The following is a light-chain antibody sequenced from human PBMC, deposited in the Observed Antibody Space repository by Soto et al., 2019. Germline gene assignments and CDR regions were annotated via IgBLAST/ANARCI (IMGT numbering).Light chain of an antibody. CDR3: KQYSNWPPIT. V-gene: IGKV3-15*01. CDR2: DTS. CDR1: QSVSIH. J-gene: IGKJ5*01. Sequence: ETVMTQSPGTLSVSLGERATLSCRASQSVSIHLAWYQQKPGQAPRLLIYDTSTRATGIPARFSGSGSGTEFTLTISSLQSEDFAVYYCKQYSNWPPITFGQGTRLEI.